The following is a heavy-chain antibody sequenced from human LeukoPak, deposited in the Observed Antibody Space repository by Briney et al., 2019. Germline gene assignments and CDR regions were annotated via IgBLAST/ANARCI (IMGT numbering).Heavy chain of an antibody. CDR1: GYTFTSYG. D-gene: IGHD5-18*01. J-gene: IGHJ4*02. V-gene: IGHV1-18*01. CDR2: ISAYNGNT. CDR3: ARDREYSYGNPIDY. Sequence: ASVKASCKASGYTFTSYGISWVRQAPGQGLEWMGWISAYNGNTNYAQKLQGRVTMTTDTSTSTAYMELRSLRSDDTAVYYCARDREYSYGNPIDYWGQGTLVTVSS.